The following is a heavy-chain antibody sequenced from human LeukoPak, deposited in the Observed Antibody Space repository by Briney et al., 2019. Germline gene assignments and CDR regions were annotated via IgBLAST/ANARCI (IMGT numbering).Heavy chain of an antibody. V-gene: IGHV4-30-2*01. CDR3: AANVVGATTDWFDP. D-gene: IGHD1-26*01. CDR1: GGSISSGGYS. CDR2: IYHSGST. Sequence: PSQTLSLTCTVSGGSISSGGYSWSWIRQPPGKGLEWIGYIYHSGSTYYNPSLKSRVTISVDKSKNQFSLKLSSVTAADTAVYYCAANVVGATTDWFDPWGQGTLVTVSS. J-gene: IGHJ5*02.